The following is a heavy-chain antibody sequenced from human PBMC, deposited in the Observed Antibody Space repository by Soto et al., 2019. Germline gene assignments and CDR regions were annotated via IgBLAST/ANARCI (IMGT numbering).Heavy chain of an antibody. D-gene: IGHD2-2*03. J-gene: IGHJ4*02. CDR3: AFGYCSSTSCWFGGY. CDR2: IIPIFGTA. V-gene: IGHV1-69*13. Sequence: GASVKVSCKASGGTFSSYSISWVLQAPGQGLEWMGGIIPIFGTANYAQKFQGRVTITADESTSTAYMELSSLRSEDTAVHYCAFGYCSSTSCWFGGYWGQGTLVTVSS. CDR1: GGTFSSYS.